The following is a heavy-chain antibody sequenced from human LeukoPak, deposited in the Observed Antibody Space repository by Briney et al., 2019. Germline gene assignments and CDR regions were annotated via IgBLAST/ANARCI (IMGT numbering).Heavy chain of an antibody. Sequence: GGSLRLSCAASGFTFSSYGMHWVRQAPGKGLEWVSFIRNGGSHKYYADSVKGRFTISRDNSKNTVYLQMNSLRAEDTAVYYCAKEMSCSAVSCYGLDYWGQGTLVTVSS. V-gene: IGHV3-30*02. D-gene: IGHD2-2*01. CDR2: IRNGGSHK. J-gene: IGHJ4*02. CDR1: GFTFSSYG. CDR3: AKEMSCSAVSCYGLDY.